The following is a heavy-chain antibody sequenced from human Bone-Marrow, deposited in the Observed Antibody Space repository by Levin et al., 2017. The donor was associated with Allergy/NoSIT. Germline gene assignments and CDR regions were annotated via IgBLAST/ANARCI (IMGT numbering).Heavy chain of an antibody. CDR2: MNPNSGNT. CDR3: ASILRRFLECLPYCDGMDV. Sequence: GESLKISCKASGYTFTSYDINWVRQATGQGLEWMGWMNPNSGNTGYAQKFQGRVTMTRNTSISTAYMELSSLRSEDTAVYYCASILRRFLECLPYCDGMDVWGQGTTVTVSS. D-gene: IGHD3-3*01. V-gene: IGHV1-8*01. CDR1: GYTFTSYD. J-gene: IGHJ6*02.